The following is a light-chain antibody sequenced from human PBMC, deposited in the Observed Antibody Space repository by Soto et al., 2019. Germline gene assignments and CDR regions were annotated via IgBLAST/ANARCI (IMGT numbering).Light chain of an antibody. CDR2: AAS. CDR1: QSVSSRF. Sequence: EIVLTQSPGTLSLSPGERATLSCRASQSVSSRFLAWYQQKPGQAPRLLIYAASSRATGIPDRFSGSGSGTDFTLTIDRLEPEDFAVYYCQQSLNPKTFGQGTKVDIK. J-gene: IGKJ1*01. V-gene: IGKV3-20*01. CDR3: QQSLNPKT.